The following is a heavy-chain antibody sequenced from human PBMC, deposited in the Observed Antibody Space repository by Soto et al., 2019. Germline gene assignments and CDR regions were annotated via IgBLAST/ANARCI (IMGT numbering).Heavy chain of an antibody. Sequence: PSETLSLTCTVSGGSISSYYWSWIRQPPGKGLEWIGYIYYSGSTNYNPSLKSRVTISVDTSKNQFSLKLSSVTAADTAVYYCARSDYDILTGPPSLYYYYGMDVWGQGTTVTVSS. CDR3: ARSDYDILTGPPSLYYYYGMDV. D-gene: IGHD3-9*01. J-gene: IGHJ6*02. CDR1: GGSISSYY. V-gene: IGHV4-59*01. CDR2: IYYSGST.